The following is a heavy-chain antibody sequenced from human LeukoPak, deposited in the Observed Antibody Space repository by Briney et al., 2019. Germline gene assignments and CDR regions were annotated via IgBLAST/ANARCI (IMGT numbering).Heavy chain of an antibody. J-gene: IGHJ4*02. CDR2: ISYDGSNK. CDR1: GFTFSSYA. V-gene: IGHV3-30-3*01. CDR3: ARGTIVATIHPDY. Sequence: PGRSLRLSCAASGFTFSSYAMHWVRQAPVKGLEWVAVISYDGSNKYYADSVKGRFTISRDNSKNTLYLQMNSLRAEDTAVYYCARGTIVATIHPDYWGQGTLVTVSS. D-gene: IGHD5-12*01.